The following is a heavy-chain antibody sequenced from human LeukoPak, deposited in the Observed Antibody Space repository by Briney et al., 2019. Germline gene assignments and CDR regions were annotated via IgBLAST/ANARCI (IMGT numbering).Heavy chain of an antibody. CDR1: GYTFTAYY. V-gene: IGHV1-2*06. CDR3: AREAVAGQVPGY. J-gene: IGHJ4*02. D-gene: IGHD6-19*01. Sequence: ASLKVSCKASGYTFTAYYIHWVRQAPGQGLEWMGRISPNSGGTNYAQKFQGRVTMTRDTTITTAYMELSRLTSDDTAVYYCAREAVAGQVPGYWGQGTLVTVSS. CDR2: ISPNSGGT.